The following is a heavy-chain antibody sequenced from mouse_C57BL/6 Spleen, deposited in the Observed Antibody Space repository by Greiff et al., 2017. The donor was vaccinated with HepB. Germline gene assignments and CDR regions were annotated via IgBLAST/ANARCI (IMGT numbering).Heavy chain of an antibody. D-gene: IGHD1-1*01. V-gene: IGHV1-4*01. CDR2: INPSSGYT. Sequence: VQLQQSGAELARPGASVKMSCKASGYTFTSYTMHWVKQRPGQGLEWIGYINPSSGYTKYNQKFKDKATLTADKSSRTAYMQLSSLTSEDSAVYYCARDTTVVDAMDYWGQGTSVTVSS. J-gene: IGHJ4*01. CDR3: ARDTTVVDAMDY. CDR1: GYTFTSYT.